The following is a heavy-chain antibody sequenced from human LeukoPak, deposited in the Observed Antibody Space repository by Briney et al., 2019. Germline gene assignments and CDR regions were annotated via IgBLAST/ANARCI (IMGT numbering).Heavy chain of an antibody. D-gene: IGHD3-22*01. CDR3: ARDKYYYDSSGYYYYYYYGMDV. V-gene: IGHV3-33*01. J-gene: IGHJ6*02. CDR1: GFTFSSYG. CDR2: IWYDGSNK. Sequence: GGSLRLSCAASGFTFSSYGMHWVRQAPGKGLEWVAVIWYDGSNKYYADSVKGRFTISRDNSKNTLYLQMNSLRAEDTAVYYCARDKYYYDSSGYYYYYYYGMDVWGQGTTVTVSS.